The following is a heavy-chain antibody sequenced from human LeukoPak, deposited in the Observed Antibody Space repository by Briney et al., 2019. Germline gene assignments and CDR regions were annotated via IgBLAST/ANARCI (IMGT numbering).Heavy chain of an antibody. CDR1: GFTFSSYA. V-gene: IGHV3-15*01. Sequence: GGSLRLSCAASGFTFSSYAMSWVRQAPGKGLEWVGRIKSKTDGGTTDYAAPVKGRFTISRDDSKNTLYLQMNSLKTEDTAVYYCTTGLGSSWPGDYWGQGTLVTVSS. J-gene: IGHJ4*02. D-gene: IGHD6-13*01. CDR2: IKSKTDGGTT. CDR3: TTGLGSSWPGDY.